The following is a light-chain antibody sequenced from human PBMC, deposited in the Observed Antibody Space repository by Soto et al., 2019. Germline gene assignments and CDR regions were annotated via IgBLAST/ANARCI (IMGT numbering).Light chain of an antibody. V-gene: IGKV3-15*01. CDR1: QIIDTK. Sequence: EIVMTQSPATLSVSPGGRATLSCRASQIIDTKLAWYQQKPGQAPRLLIYAASTRATGIPARFSGSGSGTEFTLTISGLQSEDFAVYYCQQFGVSPTFGGGTKVDIK. CDR3: QQFGVSPT. J-gene: IGKJ4*01. CDR2: AAS.